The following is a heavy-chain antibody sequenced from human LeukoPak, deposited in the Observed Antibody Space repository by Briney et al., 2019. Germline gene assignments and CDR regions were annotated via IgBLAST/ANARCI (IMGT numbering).Heavy chain of an antibody. V-gene: IGHV1-2*02. CDR1: GYTFSDYY. CDR2: IDPNIGGT. Sequence: ASVKVSCKASGYTFSDYYLHWVRQAPGQGLEWMGWIDPNIGGTNYAQKFQGRVTMTRDTSINTAYMELTSLRSDDTAVYYCARDRIAISQWFGDLLKYYGMDVWGLGTTVAVSS. J-gene: IGHJ6*02. D-gene: IGHD3-10*01. CDR3: ARDRIAISQWFGDLLKYYGMDV.